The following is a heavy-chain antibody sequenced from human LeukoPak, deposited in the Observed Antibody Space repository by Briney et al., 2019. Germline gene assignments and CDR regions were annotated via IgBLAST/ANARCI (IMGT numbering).Heavy chain of an antibody. Sequence: GGSLRLSCAASGFTFDDYGMSWVRQAPGKGLEWVSGINWNGGSTGYADSVKGRFTTSRDNAKNSLYLQMNSLRAEDTALYYCARRSGYSSSWYLGYWGQGTLVTVSS. CDR1: GFTFDDYG. J-gene: IGHJ4*02. CDR2: INWNGGST. D-gene: IGHD6-13*01. V-gene: IGHV3-20*04. CDR3: ARRSGYSSSWYLGY.